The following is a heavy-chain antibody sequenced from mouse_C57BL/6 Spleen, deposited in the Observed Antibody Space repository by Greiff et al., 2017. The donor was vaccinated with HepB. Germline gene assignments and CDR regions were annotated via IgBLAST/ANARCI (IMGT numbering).Heavy chain of an antibody. D-gene: IGHD1-1*01. CDR3: ASSYYYGSSWFAY. V-gene: IGHV1-39*01. CDR1: SYSFTDYN. Sequence: VQLQQSGPELVKPGASVKISCKASSYSFTDYNMNWVKQSNGKSLEWIGVINPNYGTTSYNQKFKGKATLTVDQSSSTAYMQLNSLTSEDSAVYYCASSYYYGSSWFAYWGQGTLVTVSA. CDR2: INPNYGTT. J-gene: IGHJ3*01.